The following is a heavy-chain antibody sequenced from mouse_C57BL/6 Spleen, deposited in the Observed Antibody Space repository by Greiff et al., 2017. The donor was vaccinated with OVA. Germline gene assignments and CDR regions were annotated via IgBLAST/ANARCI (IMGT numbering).Heavy chain of an antibody. J-gene: IGHJ2*01. CDR2: IDPSDSYT. V-gene: IGHV1-69*01. Sequence: QVQLQQSGAELVMPGASVKLSCKASGYTFTSYWMHWVKQRPGQGLEWIGEIDPSDSYTNYNQKFKGKSTLTVDKSSSTAYMQLSSLTSEDSAVYYCARAYGSRGYFDYWGQGTTLTVSS. D-gene: IGHD1-1*01. CDR3: ARAYGSRGYFDY. CDR1: GYTFTSYW.